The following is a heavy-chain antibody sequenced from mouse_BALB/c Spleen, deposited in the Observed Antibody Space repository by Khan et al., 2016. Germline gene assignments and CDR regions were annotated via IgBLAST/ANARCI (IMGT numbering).Heavy chain of an antibody. CDR1: GYTFTSYW. V-gene: IGHV1-87*01. D-gene: IGHD1-1*01. Sequence: QVQLKESGAELARPGASVKLSCKASGYTFTSYWMQWVKQRPGQGLEWIGAIYPGDGDTRYTQKFKGKATLTADKSSSTAYMQLSSLASEDSAVYYCSRGKRSHWYFDVWGAGTTVTVSS. J-gene: IGHJ1*01. CDR3: SRGKRSHWYFDV. CDR2: IYPGDGDT.